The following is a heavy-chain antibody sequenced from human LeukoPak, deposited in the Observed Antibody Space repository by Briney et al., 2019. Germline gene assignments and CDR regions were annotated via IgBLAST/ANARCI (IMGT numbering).Heavy chain of an antibody. Sequence: SETLSLTCAVSGASISSSNWLSWVRQPPGKGLEWIGEIYHSGSTNYNPSLKSRATISVDNSKNQFSLKMSSMTAADTAVYYCARAGWYTLDNCGQGTLVTVSS. J-gene: IGHJ4*02. D-gene: IGHD2-15*01. CDR3: ARAGWYTLDN. CDR1: GASISSSNW. CDR2: IYHSGST. V-gene: IGHV4-4*02.